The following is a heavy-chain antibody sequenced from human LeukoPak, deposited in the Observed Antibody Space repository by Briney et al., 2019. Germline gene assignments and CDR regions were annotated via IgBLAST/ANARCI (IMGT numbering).Heavy chain of an antibody. CDR1: GLTFSNYA. J-gene: IGHJ5*02. D-gene: IGHD2-2*01. Sequence: GGSLRLSCAASGLTFSNYAVSWVRQAPGKGLEWVSAVSGNGGTTYYADSVKGRFTISRDNSKNTLYLQMNSLRIDDTAVYYCARGYCTNTSCYFAWFDPWGQGTLVTVSS. CDR3: ARGYCTNTSCYFAWFDP. V-gene: IGHV3-23*01. CDR2: VSGNGGTT.